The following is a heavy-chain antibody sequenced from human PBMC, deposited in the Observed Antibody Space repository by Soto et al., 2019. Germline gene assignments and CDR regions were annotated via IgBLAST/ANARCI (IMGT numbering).Heavy chain of an antibody. CDR2: IYYTGSA. J-gene: IGHJ6*02. Sequence: PSETLSLTCTVSGGSVGSSAYYWSWLRQHPEKGLEWIGYIYYTGSADYNPSLRSRLSISVDTSKNQFSLKLSSVTAADTAVYYCARDYYHSPLSMDVWAKGPRSPSP. CDR1: GGSVGSSAYY. V-gene: IGHV4-31*03. D-gene: IGHD3-22*01. CDR3: ARDYYHSPLSMDV.